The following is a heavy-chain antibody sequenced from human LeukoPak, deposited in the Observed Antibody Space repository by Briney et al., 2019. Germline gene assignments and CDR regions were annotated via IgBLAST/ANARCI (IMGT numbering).Heavy chain of an antibody. V-gene: IGHV3-30-3*01. CDR3: ARGNSSSRGFYFDY. D-gene: IGHD6-13*01. J-gene: IGHJ4*02. CDR1: GFTFSSYA. Sequence: PGGSLRLSCAASGFTFSSYAMHWVRQAPGKGLEWVAVIPYDGSNKYYADSVKGRFTISRDNSKNTLYLQMNSLRAEDTAVYYCARGNSSSRGFYFDYWGQGTLVTVSS. CDR2: IPYDGSNK.